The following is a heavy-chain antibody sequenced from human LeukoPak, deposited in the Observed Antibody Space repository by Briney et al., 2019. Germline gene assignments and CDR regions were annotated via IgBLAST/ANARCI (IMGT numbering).Heavy chain of an antibody. D-gene: IGHD3-3*01. CDR1: GSTFSSYA. V-gene: IGHV3-30-3*01. CDR3: AREPNYDFWSGYYKGNFDY. Sequence: PGGSLRLSCAAFGSTFSSYAMHWVRQAPGKGLEWVSVISFDGSDKYYADSVKGRFTISRDNAKNSLYLQMNSLRAEDTAVYYCAREPNYDFWSGYYKGNFDYWGQGTLVTVSS. J-gene: IGHJ4*02. CDR2: ISFDGSDK.